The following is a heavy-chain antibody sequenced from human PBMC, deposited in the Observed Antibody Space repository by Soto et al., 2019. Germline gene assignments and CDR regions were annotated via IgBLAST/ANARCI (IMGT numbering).Heavy chain of an antibody. CDR2: INAGKGNT. D-gene: IGHD1-26*01. J-gene: IGHJ4*02. V-gene: IGHV1-3*01. Sequence: QVQLLQSGDGVKKPGASVMVSCKPSGYTFTSYAIRWVSQAPGQKLAWMGWINAGKGNTKYSQKFRGRVTITRDTSAGIAELERSRLSYKDMDVYACERGLSLGAPSDYWGQGTLVTVSS. CDR1: GYTFTSYA. CDR3: ERGLSLGAPSDY.